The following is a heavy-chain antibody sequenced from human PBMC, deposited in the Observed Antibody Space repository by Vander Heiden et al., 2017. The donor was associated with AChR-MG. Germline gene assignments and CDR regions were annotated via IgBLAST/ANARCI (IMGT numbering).Heavy chain of an antibody. CDR1: GYTFTSYY. CDR2: INPSGGST. J-gene: IGHJ5*02. V-gene: IGHV1-46*01. CDR3: ARSKDIVVVVAAGHRGFDP. Sequence: QVQLVQSGAEVKKPGASVKVSCKASGYTFTSYYMHWVQQAPGQGLEWMGIINPSGGSTSYAQKFQGRVTMTRDTSTSTVYMELSSLRSEDTAVNYCARSKDIVVVVAAGHRGFDPWGQGTLVTVSS. D-gene: IGHD2-15*01.